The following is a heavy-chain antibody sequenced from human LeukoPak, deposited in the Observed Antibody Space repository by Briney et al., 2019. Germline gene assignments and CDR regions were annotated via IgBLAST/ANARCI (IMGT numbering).Heavy chain of an antibody. CDR2: ISGSGGST. D-gene: IGHD3-22*01. Sequence: GGSLRLSCAASGFTFSSYAMSWVRQAPGKGLEWVSAISGSGGSTYYADSVKGRFTISRDNSKNTLYLQMNSLRAEDTAVYYCAKAPNYYDSSGYYLSWGQGTLVTVSS. V-gene: IGHV3-23*01. CDR1: GFTFSSYA. J-gene: IGHJ4*02. CDR3: AKAPNYYDSSGYYLS.